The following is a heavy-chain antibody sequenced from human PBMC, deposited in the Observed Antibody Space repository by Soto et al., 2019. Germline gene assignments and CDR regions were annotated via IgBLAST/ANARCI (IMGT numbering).Heavy chain of an antibody. Sequence: QVQLVESGGGVVQPGRSLRLSCAASGFTFSSYGMHWVRQAPGKGLEWVAVISYDGSNKYYADSVQGRFTISRDNSKNPLYLQMNSLRAEDTAVYYCAKDRGSGSYYRFTRGMDVWGQGTTVTVSS. J-gene: IGHJ6*02. CDR1: GFTFSSYG. V-gene: IGHV3-30*18. D-gene: IGHD3-10*01. CDR3: AKDRGSGSYYRFTRGMDV. CDR2: ISYDGSNK.